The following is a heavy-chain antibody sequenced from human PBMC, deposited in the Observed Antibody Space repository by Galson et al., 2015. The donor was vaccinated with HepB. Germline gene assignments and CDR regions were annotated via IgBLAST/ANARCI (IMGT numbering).Heavy chain of an antibody. V-gene: IGHV1-69*13. J-gene: IGHJ6*03. CDR3: ARDNADCSSTSCYTSYYYYYYMDV. D-gene: IGHD2-2*02. CDR2: IIPIFGTA. CDR1: GGTFSSYA. Sequence: SVKVSCKASGGTFSSYAISWVRQAPGQGLEWMGGIIPIFGTANYAQKFQGRVTITADESTSTAYMELSSLRSEDTAVYYCARDNADCSSTSCYTSYYYYYYMDV.